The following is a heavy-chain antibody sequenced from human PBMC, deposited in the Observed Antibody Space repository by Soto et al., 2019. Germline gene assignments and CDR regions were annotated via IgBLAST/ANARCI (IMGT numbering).Heavy chain of an antibody. V-gene: IGHV5-10-1*01. D-gene: IGHD1-26*01. CDR1: GYSFTSYW. CDR3: ASTPFLSGSYYGGLYYYGMDV. Sequence: GESLKISCKGSGYSFTSYWISWVRQMPGKGLEWMGRIDPSDSYTNYSPSFQGHVTISADKSISTAYLQWSSLKASDTAMYYCASTPFLSGSYYGGLYYYGMDVWGQGTTVTVSS. CDR2: IDPSDSYT. J-gene: IGHJ6*02.